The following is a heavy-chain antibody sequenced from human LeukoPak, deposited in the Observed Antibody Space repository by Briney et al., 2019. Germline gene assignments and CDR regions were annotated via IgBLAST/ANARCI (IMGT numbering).Heavy chain of an antibody. D-gene: IGHD6-13*01. V-gene: IGHV4-34*01. CDR3: ARGRLQSSSWYHTPFDY. CDR2: INHSGST. CDR1: GGSISSYY. J-gene: IGHJ4*02. Sequence: SETLSLTCTVSGGSISSYYWSWIRQPPGKGLEWIGEINHSGSTNYNPSLKSRVTISVDTSKNQFSLKLSSVTAADTAVYYCARGRLQSSSWYHTPFDYWGQGTLVTVSS.